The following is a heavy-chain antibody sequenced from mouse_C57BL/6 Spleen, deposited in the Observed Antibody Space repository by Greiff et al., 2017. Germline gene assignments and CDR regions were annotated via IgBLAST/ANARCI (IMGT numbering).Heavy chain of an antibody. CDR2: LDPSDSYT. CDR1: GYTFTSYW. V-gene: IGHV1-69*01. CDR3: ARWGY. Sequence: QVQLQQSGAELVMPGASVKLSCKASGYTFTSYWMHWVKQRPGQGLEWIGELDPSDSYTNYNQKFKGKSTLTVDKSSSTAYMQLSSLTSEDSAVXYCARWGYWGQGTTLTVSS. J-gene: IGHJ2*01.